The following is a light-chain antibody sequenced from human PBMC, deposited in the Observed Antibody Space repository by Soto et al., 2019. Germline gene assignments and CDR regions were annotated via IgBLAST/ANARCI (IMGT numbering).Light chain of an antibody. V-gene: IGKV1-39*01. J-gene: IGKJ5*01. CDR1: QSISMY. CDR3: QQSYSTIT. CDR2: AAS. Sequence: DIQTTQSPSSLSASVGDRFTITCRASQSISMYLNWYQQKPGKAPKLLIYAASSLQSGVPSRFSGSGSGTDFTLTISSLQPEDFATYYCQQSYSTITFGQGTRLEI.